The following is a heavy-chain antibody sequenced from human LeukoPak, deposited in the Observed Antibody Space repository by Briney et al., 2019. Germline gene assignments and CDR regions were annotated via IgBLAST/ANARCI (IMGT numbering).Heavy chain of an antibody. CDR3: ASIIAAAYRKYYYYMDV. CDR2: FDPEDGET. D-gene: IGHD6-13*01. V-gene: IGHV1-24*01. J-gene: IGHJ6*03. Sequence: SVKVSCKVSGYTLTELSMHWVRQAPGKGLEWMGGFDPEDGETIYAQKFQGRVTITADESTSTAYMELSSLRSEDTAVYYCASIIAAAYRKYYYYMDVWGKGTTVTVSS. CDR1: GYTLTELS.